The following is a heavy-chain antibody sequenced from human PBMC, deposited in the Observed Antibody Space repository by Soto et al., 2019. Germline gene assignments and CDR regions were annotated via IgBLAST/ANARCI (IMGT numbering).Heavy chain of an antibody. D-gene: IGHD3-3*01. CDR3: ERDKEPSAFWSGYDY. CDR1: GFTFKTYW. V-gene: IGHV3-7*03. J-gene: IGHJ4*02. CDR2: IKQDGSET. Sequence: EVQLVESGGGLVQPGGSLRLSCAASGFTFKTYWMSWVRQAPGKGLEWVASIKQDGSETYYVDSVKGRFSISRDNAKNSLYLQIKSLSAEDTAVFYCERDKEPSAFWSGYDYWGQGTLVTVST.